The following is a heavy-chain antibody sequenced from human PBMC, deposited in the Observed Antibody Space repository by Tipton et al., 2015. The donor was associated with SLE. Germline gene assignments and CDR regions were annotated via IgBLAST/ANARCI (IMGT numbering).Heavy chain of an antibody. V-gene: IGHV3-66*01. CDR1: GFTVSSNY. CDR2: IYNGGTT. CDR3: ARDSERLRFLEWSLSYFDY. Sequence: SLRLSCAASGFTVSSNYMSWVRQAPGKGLEWVSVIYNGGTTYHADSVKGRFTISRDNAKNSLYLQMNSLRAEDTAVYYCARDSERLRFLEWSLSYFDYWGQGTLVTVSS. D-gene: IGHD3-3*01. J-gene: IGHJ4*02.